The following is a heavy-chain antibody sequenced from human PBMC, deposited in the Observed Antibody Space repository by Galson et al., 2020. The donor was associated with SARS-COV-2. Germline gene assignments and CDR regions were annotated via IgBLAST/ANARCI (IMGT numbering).Heavy chain of an antibody. J-gene: IGHJ4*02. CDR2: INLSGGST. D-gene: IGHD3-10*01. Sequence: ASVKVPCKASGYAFTSYYMNWVRQAPGQGLEWMGIINLSGGSTSYAQNFRGRVTMTRDTSTSTVYMELSSLRSEDTAMYYCARGQHLDSGSRSNDKGVLGRLDYWGQGTLVTVAS. V-gene: IGHV1-46*01. CDR1: GYAFTSYY. CDR3: ARGQHLDSGSRSNDKGVLGRLDY.